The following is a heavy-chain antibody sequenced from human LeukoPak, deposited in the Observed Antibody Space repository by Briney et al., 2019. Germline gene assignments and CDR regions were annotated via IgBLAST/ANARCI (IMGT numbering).Heavy chain of an antibody. CDR1: GGTFSSYA. V-gene: IGHV1-69*05. D-gene: IGHD3-22*01. CDR2: IIPIFGTA. CDR3: AKSRTAGSGSSDY. J-gene: IGHJ4*02. Sequence: ASVKVSCKASGGTFSSYAISWVRQAPGQGLEWMGGIIPIFGTASYAQKFRGRVTMTRDTSTSTVYMELSSLSSGDTAMYYCAKSRTAGSGSSDYWGQGTLVTVSS.